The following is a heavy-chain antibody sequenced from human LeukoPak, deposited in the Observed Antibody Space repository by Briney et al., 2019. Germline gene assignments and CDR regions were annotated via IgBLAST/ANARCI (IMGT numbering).Heavy chain of an antibody. CDR1: GYTFTGYY. J-gene: IGHJ6*03. CDR3: ARVYYYYYYMDV. Sequence: GASVKVSCKASGYTFTGYYMHWVRQAPGQGLEWMGWINPNSGGTNYAQKFQGRVTMTRNTSISTAYMELSSLRSEDTAVYYCARVYYYYYYMDVWGKGTTVTISS. CDR2: INPNSGGT. V-gene: IGHV1-2*02.